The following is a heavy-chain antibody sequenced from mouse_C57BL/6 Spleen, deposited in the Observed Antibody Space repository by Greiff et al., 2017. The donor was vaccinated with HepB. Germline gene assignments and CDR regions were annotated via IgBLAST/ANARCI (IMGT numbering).Heavy chain of an antibody. CDR1: GFTFSSYA. Sequence: EVNVVESGGGLVKPGGSLKLSCAASGFTFSSYAMSWVRQTPEKRLEWVATISDGGSYTYYPDNVKGRFTISRDNAKNNLYLQMSHLKSEDTAMYYCARELTGRAWFAYWGQGTLVTVSA. CDR2: ISDGGSYT. CDR3: ARELTGRAWFAY. V-gene: IGHV5-4*01. D-gene: IGHD4-1*01. J-gene: IGHJ3*01.